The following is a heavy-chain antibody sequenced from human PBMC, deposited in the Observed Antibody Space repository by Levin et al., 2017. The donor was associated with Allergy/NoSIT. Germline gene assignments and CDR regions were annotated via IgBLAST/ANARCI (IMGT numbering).Heavy chain of an antibody. CDR3: ARDNAAWSTDF. D-gene: IGHD2-15*01. V-gene: IGHV1-46*01. Sequence: PGESLKISCKASGYTFTNYHVHWARQAPGQGLEWMAIITPRGDGTRYAQKFQGRVTVTTDTSTSTVYMELTSLTSEDSAVYFCARDNAAWSTDFWGQGTLVIVSS. CDR1: GYTFTNYH. J-gene: IGHJ4*02. CDR2: ITPRGDGT.